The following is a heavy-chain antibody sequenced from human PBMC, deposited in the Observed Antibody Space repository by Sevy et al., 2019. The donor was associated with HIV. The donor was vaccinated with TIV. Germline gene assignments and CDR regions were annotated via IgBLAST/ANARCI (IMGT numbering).Heavy chain of an antibody. Sequence: GESLKISCQGSGYSFTSHWIGWVRHMPGKGLEWVGISYPEDSETNYSPSFQGQVTFPADKSISTAYLQWSSLKASDTAMYYCATSRSGYFDSSGYYIYWGQGTLVTVSS. V-gene: IGHV5-51*01. J-gene: IGHJ4*02. CDR1: GYSFTSHW. CDR3: ATSRSGYFDSSGYYIY. CDR2: SYPEDSET. D-gene: IGHD3-22*01.